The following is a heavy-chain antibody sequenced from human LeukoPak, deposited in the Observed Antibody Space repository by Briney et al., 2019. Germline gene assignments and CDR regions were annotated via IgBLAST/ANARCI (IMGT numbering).Heavy chain of an antibody. CDR2: TYTGGNT. D-gene: IGHD4-17*01. V-gene: IGHV3-53*01. CDR1: GFTVSATY. Sequence: GGSLRLSCAASGFTVSATYMSWVRQAPGKGLEWVSITYTGGNTYYADSVKGRFTISRDISKNTLYLQMNSLRAEDTAVYYCARGTVTAPDYWGQGTLVTVSS. J-gene: IGHJ4*02. CDR3: ARGTVTAPDY.